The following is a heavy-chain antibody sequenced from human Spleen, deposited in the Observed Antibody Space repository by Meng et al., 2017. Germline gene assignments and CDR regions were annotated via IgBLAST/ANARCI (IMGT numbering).Heavy chain of an antibody. CDR3: ARVFDY. CDR1: GDSISSGTYY. J-gene: IGHJ4*02. V-gene: IGHV4-39*01. CDR2: IHSSGGT. Sequence: QLQLQESGPGLVKSSATLSLTCTVSGDSISSGTYYWGWFRQPPGKGLEWIASIHSSGGTYYSPSFKSRVTISGDTSKNQFSLKVTSVTAADTAVYYCARVFDYWGQGTLVTVSS.